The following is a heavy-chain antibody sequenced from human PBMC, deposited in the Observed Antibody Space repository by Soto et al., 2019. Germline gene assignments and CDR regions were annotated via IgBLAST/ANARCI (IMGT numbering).Heavy chain of an antibody. Sequence: GGSLRLSCAASVFTFSSYAMSLVRQAPGKGLEWVSAISGSGGSTYYADSVKGRFTISRDNSKNTLYLQMNSLRAEDTAVYYCAKGTLAYCGGDCYLDAFDIWGQGTMVTVSS. CDR2: ISGSGGST. CDR1: VFTFSSYA. CDR3: AKGTLAYCGGDCYLDAFDI. V-gene: IGHV3-23*01. J-gene: IGHJ3*02. D-gene: IGHD2-21*02.